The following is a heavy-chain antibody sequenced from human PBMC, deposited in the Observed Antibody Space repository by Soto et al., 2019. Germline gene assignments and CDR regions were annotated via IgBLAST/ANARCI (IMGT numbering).Heavy chain of an antibody. Sequence: QVQLQESGPGLVKPSQTLSLTCTVSGGSISTGGDSWTWIRQHPGKGLEWMWYIDYSGSTYYTPSITSRVTKSIDTSKNTCSLKLRSVTAGDAATSYCARGLSVTHFHNWGQGTLVTVSS. V-gene: IGHV4-31*03. CDR2: IDYSGST. J-gene: IGHJ4*02. D-gene: IGHD4-17*01. CDR1: GGSISTGGDS. CDR3: ARGLSVTHFHN.